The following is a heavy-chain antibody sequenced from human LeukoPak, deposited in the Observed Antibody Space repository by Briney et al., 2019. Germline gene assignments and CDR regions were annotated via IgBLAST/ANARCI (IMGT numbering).Heavy chain of an antibody. CDR1: GGSFSGYY. J-gene: IGHJ4*02. CDR2: INHSGST. CDR3: ARLLSRDGYNFDY. D-gene: IGHD5-24*01. V-gene: IGHV4-34*01. Sequence: PSETLSLTCAVYGGSFSGYYWSWIRQPPGKGLEWIGEINHSGSTNYNPSLKSRVTISVDTSKNQFSLELSSVTAADTAVYYCARLLSRDGYNFDYWGQGTLVTVSS.